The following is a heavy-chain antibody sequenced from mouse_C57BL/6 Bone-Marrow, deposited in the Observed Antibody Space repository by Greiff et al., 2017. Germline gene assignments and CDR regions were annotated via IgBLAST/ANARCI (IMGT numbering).Heavy chain of an antibody. D-gene: IGHD1-1*01. CDR3: ARNHYYGSSNYFDY. J-gene: IGHJ2*01. V-gene: IGHV1-26*01. CDR2: INPNNGGT. CDR1: GYTFTDYY. Sequence: EVQLQQSGPELVQPGASVKISCKASGYTFTDYYLNWVKQSHGKSLEWIGDINPNNGGTSYTQKFKGKATFTVDKSSSTAYMELRSLTSEDSAVYYCARNHYYGSSNYFDYWGQGTTLTVSS.